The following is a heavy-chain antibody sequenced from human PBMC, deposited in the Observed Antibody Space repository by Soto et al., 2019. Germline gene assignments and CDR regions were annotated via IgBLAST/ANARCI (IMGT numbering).Heavy chain of an antibody. V-gene: IGHV3-66*01. CDR2: IYSGGST. D-gene: IGHD3-3*01. CDR3: AREGGSGLATKLYYYYYMDV. J-gene: IGHJ6*03. Sequence: GGSLRLSCAASGFTVSSNYMSWVRQAPGKGLEWVSVIYSGGSTYYADSVKGRFTISRDNSKNTLYLQMNSLRAEDTAVYYCAREGGSGLATKLYYYYYMDVWGKGTTVTVSS. CDR1: GFTVSSNY.